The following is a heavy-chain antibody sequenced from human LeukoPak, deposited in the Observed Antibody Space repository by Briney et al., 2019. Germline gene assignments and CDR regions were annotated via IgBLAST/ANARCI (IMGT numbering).Heavy chain of an antibody. D-gene: IGHD5-18*01. Sequence: ASVKVSCKASGYTFTNYNIHWVRQAPGQGLECMGIINTSGGSTSYAQKFQGRVTMTRDTATSTVYMELSSLRSEDTAVYYCARYIYGYLHYWGQGTLVTVSS. CDR1: GYTFTNYN. V-gene: IGHV1-46*01. CDR3: ARYIYGYLHY. J-gene: IGHJ4*02. CDR2: INTSGGST.